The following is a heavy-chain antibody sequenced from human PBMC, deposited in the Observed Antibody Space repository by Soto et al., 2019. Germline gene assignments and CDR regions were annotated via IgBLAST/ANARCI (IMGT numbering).Heavy chain of an antibody. V-gene: IGHV3-49*03. CDR2: IRSKAYGETT. D-gene: IGHD5-18*01. CDR1: GFTFDDND. Sequence: GGSLRLSCTASGFTFDDNDMSWFRQAPGKGLEWVGFIRSKAYGETTEYAASVKGRFTVSRDDSKSIAYLQMNSLKTEDTAVYYCSRSYSYGHTNYGMDVWGQGTPVTVSS. CDR3: SRSYSYGHTNYGMDV. J-gene: IGHJ6*02.